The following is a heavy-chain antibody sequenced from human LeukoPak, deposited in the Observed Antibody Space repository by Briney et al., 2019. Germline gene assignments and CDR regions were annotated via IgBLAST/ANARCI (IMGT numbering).Heavy chain of an antibody. J-gene: IGHJ4*02. CDR2: ISGGTT. CDR3: SRGSGWLSAY. V-gene: IGHV3-49*03. CDR1: GFTFGDYL. D-gene: IGHD6-19*01. Sequence: GALRLSCTASGFTFGDYLMSWFRQAPGKGLEWIGFISGGTTEYAASVKGRFTISRDDSTSIAYLQMNSLTTEDTAVYYCSRGSGWLSAYWGQGTLVTVSS.